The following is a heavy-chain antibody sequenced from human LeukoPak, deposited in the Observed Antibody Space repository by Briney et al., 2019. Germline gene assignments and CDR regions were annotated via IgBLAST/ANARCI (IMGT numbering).Heavy chain of an antibody. CDR1: GFTFSNYW. CDR3: ARDGHGEVTRGHYFDY. Sequence: GGSLRLSCAASGFTFSNYWMSWVRQVPGKGLEWLANIKVDGSETDYVDSLKGRFTSSRYNAKNSVYLQMISLRVEDTAVYYCARDGHGEVTRGHYFDYWGQGTLVTVSS. V-gene: IGHV3-7*01. D-gene: IGHD3-10*01. J-gene: IGHJ4*02. CDR2: IKVDGSET.